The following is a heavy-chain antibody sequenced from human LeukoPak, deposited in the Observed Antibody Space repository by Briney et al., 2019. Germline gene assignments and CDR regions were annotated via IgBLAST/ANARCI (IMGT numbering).Heavy chain of an antibody. Sequence: GGSLRLSCAASGFTFSDYYLSWFRQAPGKGLDWVAYISSSGSTIYYADCVKGRFTISRDNAKNSLYLKMNSLRAEDTAVYYSARDSEMVRGLDSYYSYGMDVWGQGTTVTVSS. CDR2: ISSSGSTI. J-gene: IGHJ6*02. D-gene: IGHD3-10*01. CDR1: GFTFSDYY. V-gene: IGHV3-11*01. CDR3: ARDSEMVRGLDSYYSYGMDV.